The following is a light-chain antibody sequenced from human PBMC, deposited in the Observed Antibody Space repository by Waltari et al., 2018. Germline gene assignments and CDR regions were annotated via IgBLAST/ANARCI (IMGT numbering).Light chain of an antibody. CDR1: SVLIVRTYN. CDR3: MIWYSAAWV. J-gene: IGLJ3*02. V-gene: IGLV5-45*01. Sequence: QAVVTQPHSLSASPGASASLTCTLRSVLIVRTYNIYWYQHKPGGPPRYLLRYNSASDNQQGFGVPSRFSGSKDVSANSGILLISGLQSEDEADYYCMIWYSAAWVFGGGTKLNVL. CDR2: YNSASDN.